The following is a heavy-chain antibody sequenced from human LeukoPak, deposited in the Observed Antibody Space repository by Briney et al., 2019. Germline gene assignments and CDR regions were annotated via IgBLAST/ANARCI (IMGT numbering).Heavy chain of an antibody. Sequence: SETLSLTCTVSGGSISSYYWSWIRQPPGKGLEWIGYIYYSGSTNYNPSLKSRVTISVDTSKSQFSLKLSSVTAADTAVYYCARLYYGGITYYYYYMDVWGKGTTVTVSS. CDR3: ARLYYGGITYYYYYMDV. D-gene: IGHD4-23*01. V-gene: IGHV4-59*08. CDR2: IYYSGST. J-gene: IGHJ6*03. CDR1: GGSISSYY.